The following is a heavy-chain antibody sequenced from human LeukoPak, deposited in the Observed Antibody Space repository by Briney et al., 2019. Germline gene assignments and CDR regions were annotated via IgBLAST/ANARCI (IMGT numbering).Heavy chain of an antibody. CDR1: GFTFSSYA. CDR3: AKDPSYSSGS. V-gene: IGHV3-23*01. CDR2: ISGSGGST. J-gene: IGHJ5*02. D-gene: IGHD6-19*01. Sequence: GGSLRLSCAASGFTFSSYAMSWVRQAQGKGREWVSAISGSGGSTYYADSVKGRFTISRDNSNNTLYLQMNSLRAEDTAVYYCAKDPSYSSGSWGQGTLVTVSS.